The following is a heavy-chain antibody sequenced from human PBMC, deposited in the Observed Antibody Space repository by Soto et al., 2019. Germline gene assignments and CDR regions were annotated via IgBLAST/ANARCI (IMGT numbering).Heavy chain of an antibody. CDR1: GYTFTGYY. J-gene: IGHJ4*02. V-gene: IGHV1-2*04. CDR2: INPNSGGT. CDR3: ARGYSSGWYGVDY. D-gene: IGHD6-19*01. Sequence: GASVKVSCKASGYTFTGYYMHWVRQAPGQGLEWMGWINPNSGGTNYAQKFQGWVTMTRDTSISTAYMELSRLRSNDTAVYYCARGYSSGWYGVDYWGQGTLVTVSS.